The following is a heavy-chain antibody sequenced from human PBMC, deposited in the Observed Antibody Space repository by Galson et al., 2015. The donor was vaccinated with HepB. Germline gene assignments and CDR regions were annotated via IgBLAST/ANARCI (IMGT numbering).Heavy chain of an antibody. CDR1: GYTFTSYD. Sequence: SVKVSCKASGYTFTSYDINWVRQATGQGLEWMGWMNPNSGNTGYAQKFQGRVTMTRNTSISTAYMELSSLRSEDTAVYYCARGDRVGAKAYYYYYGMDVWGQGTTVTVSS. V-gene: IGHV1-8*01. J-gene: IGHJ6*02. D-gene: IGHD1-26*01. CDR3: ARGDRVGAKAYYYYYGMDV. CDR2: MNPNSGNT.